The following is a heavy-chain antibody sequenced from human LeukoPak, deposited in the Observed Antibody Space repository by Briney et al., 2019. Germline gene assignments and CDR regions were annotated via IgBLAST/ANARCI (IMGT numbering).Heavy chain of an antibody. Sequence: GGSLRLSCVVSGFTFSNYWMSWVRQSPGKGLEWVANIKQDGSEKYYVDSVKGRFTISRDNAKNSLYLQMNSLRAEDTAVYYCARGRYSSGWYGYYFDYWGQGTLVTVSS. CDR2: IKQDGSEK. CDR3: ARGRYSSGWYGYYFDY. V-gene: IGHV3-7*01. D-gene: IGHD6-19*01. CDR1: GFTFSNYW. J-gene: IGHJ4*02.